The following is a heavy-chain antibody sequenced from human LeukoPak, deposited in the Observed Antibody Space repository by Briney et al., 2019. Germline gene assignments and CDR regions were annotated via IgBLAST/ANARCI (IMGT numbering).Heavy chain of an antibody. CDR1: GGSFSGYY. V-gene: IGHV4-34*01. J-gene: IGHJ3*02. CDR2: INHSGST. D-gene: IGHD3-22*01. Sequence: SETLSLTCAVYGGSFSGYYWSLIRQPPGKGLEWIGEINHSGSTNYNPSLKSRVTISVDTSKNQFSLKLSSVTAADTAVYYCARGRGVTMIVVVRMRAAFDIWGQGTMVTVSS. CDR3: ARGRGVTMIVVVRMRAAFDI.